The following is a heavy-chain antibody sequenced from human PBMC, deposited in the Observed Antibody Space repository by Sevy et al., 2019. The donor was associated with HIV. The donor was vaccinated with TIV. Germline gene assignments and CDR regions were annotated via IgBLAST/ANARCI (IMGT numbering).Heavy chain of an antibody. CDR3: ARDSLYYYDSSGYYPSG. V-gene: IGHV3-48*03. CDR1: GFTFSSYE. D-gene: IGHD3-22*01. J-gene: IGHJ4*02. Sequence: GGSLRLACAASGFTFSSYEMNWVRRAPGKGLEWVSYTSSSGSTIYYADSVKGRFTISRDNAKNSLYLQMNSLRAEDTAVYYCARDSLYYYDSSGYYPSGWGQGTLVTVSS. CDR2: TSSSGSTI.